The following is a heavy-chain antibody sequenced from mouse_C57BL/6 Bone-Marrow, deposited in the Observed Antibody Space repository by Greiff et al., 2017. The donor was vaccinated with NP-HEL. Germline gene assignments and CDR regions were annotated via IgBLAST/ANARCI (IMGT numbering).Heavy chain of an antibody. CDR1: GYSITSGYY. CDR3: ARERITSVGATYWYFDV. V-gene: IGHV3-6*01. CDR2: ISYDGSN. J-gene: IGHJ1*03. D-gene: IGHD1-1*01. Sequence: ESGPGLVKPSPSLSLTCSVTGYSITSGYYWNWIRQFPGNKLEWMGYISYDGSNNYNPSLKNRISITRDTSKNQFFLKLNSVTTEDTATYYCARERITSVGATYWYFDVWGTGTTVTVSS.